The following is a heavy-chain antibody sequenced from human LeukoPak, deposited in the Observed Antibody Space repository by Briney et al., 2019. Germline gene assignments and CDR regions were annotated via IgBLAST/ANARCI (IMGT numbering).Heavy chain of an antibody. V-gene: IGHV3-21*01. D-gene: IGHD4-17*01. Sequence: PGGSLRLSCAASGFTFSSYSMNWVRQAPGKGLEWVSSISSSSSYIYYAGSVKGRFTISRDNAKNSLYLQMNSLRAEDTAVYYCARPVFRLRLDAFDIWGQGTMVTVSS. J-gene: IGHJ3*02. CDR3: ARPVFRLRLDAFDI. CDR2: ISSSSSYI. CDR1: GFTFSSYS.